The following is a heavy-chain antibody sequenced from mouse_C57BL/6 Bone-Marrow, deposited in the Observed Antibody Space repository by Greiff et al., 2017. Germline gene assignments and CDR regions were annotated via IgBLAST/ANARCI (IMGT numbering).Heavy chain of an antibody. CDR3: ARSGDYGDYYAMDY. V-gene: IGHV1-69*01. Sequence: QVQLQQPGAELVMPGASVKLSCKASGYTFTSYWMHWVKQRPGQGLEWIGEIDPSDSYTNYNQKFQGKATLTVDKSSSTAYMQLSSLTSEDSAVYYCARSGDYGDYYAMDYWGQGTSVTVSS. CDR2: IDPSDSYT. J-gene: IGHJ4*01. D-gene: IGHD2-4*01. CDR1: GYTFTSYW.